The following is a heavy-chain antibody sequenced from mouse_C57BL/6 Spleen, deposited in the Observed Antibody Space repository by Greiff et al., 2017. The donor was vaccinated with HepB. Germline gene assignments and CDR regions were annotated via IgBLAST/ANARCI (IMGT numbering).Heavy chain of an antibody. V-gene: IGHV1-18*01. Sequence: VQLQQSGPELVKPGASVKIPCKASGYTFTDYNMDWVKQSHGKSLEWIGDINPNNGGTIYNQKFKGKATLTVDKSSSTAYMELRSLTSEDTAVYYCARNHYGSSTRYFDVWGTGTTVTVSS. CDR2: INPNNGGT. D-gene: IGHD1-1*01. CDR3: ARNHYGSSTRYFDV. CDR1: GYTFTDYN. J-gene: IGHJ1*03.